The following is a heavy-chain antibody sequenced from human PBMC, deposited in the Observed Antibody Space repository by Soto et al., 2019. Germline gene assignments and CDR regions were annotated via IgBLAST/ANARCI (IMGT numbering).Heavy chain of an antibody. D-gene: IGHD2-15*01. CDR3: ARDLGYLLDYLRYGMDV. Sequence: GGSLRLSCAASGFTFSSYTMNWVRQAPGKGLEWVSYISSSSSTIYYADSVKGRFTISRDNAKNSLYLQMNSLRDEDTAVYYCARDLGYLLDYLRYGMDVWGQGTTVTVSS. V-gene: IGHV3-48*02. CDR2: ISSSSSTI. CDR1: GFTFSSYT. J-gene: IGHJ6*02.